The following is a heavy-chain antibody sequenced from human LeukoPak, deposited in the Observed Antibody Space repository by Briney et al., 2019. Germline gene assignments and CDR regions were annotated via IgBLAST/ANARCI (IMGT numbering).Heavy chain of an antibody. V-gene: IGHV3-33*01. J-gene: IGHJ4*02. CDR1: GFTFRSYG. CDR2: IWYDGSNK. CDR3: ARRVARYYVDY. Sequence: PGRSLRLSCAASGFTFRSYGMHWVRQAPGKGLEWVAVIWYDGSNKYYSDSVKRRFTISRDNSKNTLYLQMNSLSAEDTAVYYCARRVARYYVDYWGQGTLVTVSS.